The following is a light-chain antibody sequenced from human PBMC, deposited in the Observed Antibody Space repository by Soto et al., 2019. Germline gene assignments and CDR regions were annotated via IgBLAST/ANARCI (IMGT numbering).Light chain of an antibody. CDR3: QQRSDWPSA. Sequence: IVLTQSPDTLSLSPGETATLSCRASQSISDYLAWYQQKPGQAPRLLIYDASNRATDIPGRFSGSGSGTDFSLTISSLEAEDFAIYYCQQRSDWPSAFGGGTRVEIK. V-gene: IGKV3-11*01. CDR2: DAS. J-gene: IGKJ4*01. CDR1: QSISDY.